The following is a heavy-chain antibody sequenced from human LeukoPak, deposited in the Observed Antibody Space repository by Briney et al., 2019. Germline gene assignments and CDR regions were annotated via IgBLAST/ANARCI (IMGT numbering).Heavy chain of an antibody. Sequence: GGSLRLSCAASGFTFSSYGMHWVRQAPGKGLEWVAVISYDGSNKYYADSVKGRFTISRDNSKNTLYLQMNSLRAEDTAVYYCAKESPDYGDYVGLYYYYYMDVSGKGTTVPVSS. V-gene: IGHV3-30*18. J-gene: IGHJ6*03. CDR3: AKESPDYGDYVGLYYYYYMDV. CDR1: GFTFSSYG. CDR2: ISYDGSNK. D-gene: IGHD4-17*01.